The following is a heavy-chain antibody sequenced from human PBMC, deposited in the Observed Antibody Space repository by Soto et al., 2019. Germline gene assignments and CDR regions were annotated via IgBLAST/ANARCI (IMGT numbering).Heavy chain of an antibody. D-gene: IGHD3-10*01. J-gene: IGHJ6*03. CDR3: ARDSMVRGVTRRDYYYMDV. CDR2: IIPILGIA. V-gene: IGHV1-69*08. CDR1: GGTFSSYT. Sequence: QVQLVQSGAEVKKPGSSVKVSCKASGGTFSSYTISWVRQAPGQGLEWMGRIIPILGIANYAQKFQVRVTITADKSTSTAYMELSSLRSEDTAVYYCARDSMVRGVTRRDYYYMDVWGKGTTVTVSS.